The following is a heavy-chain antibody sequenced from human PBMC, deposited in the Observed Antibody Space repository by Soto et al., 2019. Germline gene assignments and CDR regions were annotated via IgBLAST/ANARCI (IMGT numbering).Heavy chain of an antibody. Sequence: GALVKVSCKTSGYTFPSYGIIWVRQAPGQGLEWMGWISAYNGNTNYAQKLQGRVTTTTDTSTSTAYMELRSLRSDDTAVYYCARAEAVAGWFDPWGQGTLVTVSS. CDR1: GYTFPSYG. J-gene: IGHJ5*02. D-gene: IGHD6-19*01. CDR2: ISAYNGNT. CDR3: ARAEAVAGWFDP. V-gene: IGHV1-18*01.